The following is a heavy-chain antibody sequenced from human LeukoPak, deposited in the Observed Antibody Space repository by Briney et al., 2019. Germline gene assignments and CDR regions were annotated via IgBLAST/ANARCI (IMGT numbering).Heavy chain of an antibody. V-gene: IGHV3-64*01. CDR1: GFTFSSYA. D-gene: IGHD3-22*01. J-gene: IGHJ6*03. CDR3: ARGIEVGSGYMDV. CDR2: ISSNGGST. Sequence: PGGSLRLSCAASGFTFSSYAMHWVRQAPGKGLEYVSAISSNGGSTYYANSVKGRFTISRDNSKNTLYLQMNSLRAEDTAVYYCARGIEVGSGYMDVWGKGTTVTISS.